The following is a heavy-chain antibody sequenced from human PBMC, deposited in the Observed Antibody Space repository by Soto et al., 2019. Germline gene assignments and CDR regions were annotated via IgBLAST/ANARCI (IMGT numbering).Heavy chain of an antibody. CDR1: GFTFSSYS. V-gene: IGHV3-23*01. Sequence: EVQLLESGGGLVQPGGSLRLSCAASGFTFSSYSMSWVRQAPGKGLEWVSVISYSGGSTYYADSVNGRFTISRDNSKNTLYLQMNSLRAEDTAVYYCAKGLHYGGNSDYFQHWGQGTLVTVSS. CDR3: AKGLHYGGNSDYFQH. D-gene: IGHD4-17*01. CDR2: ISYSGGST. J-gene: IGHJ1*01.